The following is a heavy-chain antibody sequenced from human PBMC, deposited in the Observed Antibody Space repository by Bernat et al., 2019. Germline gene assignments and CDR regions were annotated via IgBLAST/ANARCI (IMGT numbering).Heavy chain of an antibody. J-gene: IGHJ4*02. D-gene: IGHD3-9*01. CDR2: ISGSGGST. Sequence: EVQLVESGGGLVQPGGSLRLSCAASGFTVSSNAMSWVRQAPGKGLEWVSAISGSGGSTYYADSVKGRFTISRDNAKSTLYLLMNSRRAEDTAVYYCPRAPKAGYYSSAYDYWGQGTLVTVSS. CDR1: GFTVSSNA. V-gene: IGHV3-23*04. CDR3: PRAPKAGYYSSAYDY.